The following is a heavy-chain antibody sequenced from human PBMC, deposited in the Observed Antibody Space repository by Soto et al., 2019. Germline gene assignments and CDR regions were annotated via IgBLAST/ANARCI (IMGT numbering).Heavy chain of an antibody. D-gene: IGHD5-12*01. Sequence: PGGSLRLSCAASGFTFSSYGMHWVRQAPGKGLEWVAVISYDGSNKYYADSVKGRFTISRDNSKNTLYLQMNSLRAEDTAEYYCAKDSLYSGRYYYGMDVWGQGTTVTVSS. CDR3: AKDSLYSGRYYYGMDV. V-gene: IGHV3-30*18. CDR1: GFTFSSYG. CDR2: ISYDGSNK. J-gene: IGHJ6*02.